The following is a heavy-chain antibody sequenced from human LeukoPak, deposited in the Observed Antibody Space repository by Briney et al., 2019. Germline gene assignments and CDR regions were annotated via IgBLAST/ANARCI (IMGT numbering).Heavy chain of an antibody. CDR2: ISGSGGST. Sequence: GGSLRLSCAASGFTFSSYSMNWDRQAPGKGLEWVSAISGSGGSTYYADSVKGRFTISRDNSKNTLYLQMNSLKVEDTATYYCGKEGGAWGQGTKVTVSS. CDR1: GFTFSSYS. V-gene: IGHV3-23*01. J-gene: IGHJ5*02. D-gene: IGHD3-16*01. CDR3: GKEGGA.